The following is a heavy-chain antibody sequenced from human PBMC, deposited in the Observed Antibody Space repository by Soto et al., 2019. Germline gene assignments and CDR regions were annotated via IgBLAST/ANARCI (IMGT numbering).Heavy chain of an antibody. CDR1: GGTFSSYA. Sequence: QVQLVQSGAEVKKSGSSVKVSCKASGGTFSSYAISWVRQAPGQGLEWMGGIIPIFGTANYAQKFQGRVTMTADESTSTAYMELSSLRSEDTAVYYCANEDYSNYDNYYYYGMDVWGQGTTVTVSS. D-gene: IGHD4-4*01. CDR3: ANEDYSNYDNYYYYGMDV. V-gene: IGHV1-69*01. CDR2: IIPIFGTA. J-gene: IGHJ6*02.